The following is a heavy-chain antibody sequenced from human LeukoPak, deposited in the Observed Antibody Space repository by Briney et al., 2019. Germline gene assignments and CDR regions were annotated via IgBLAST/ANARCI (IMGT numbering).Heavy chain of an antibody. Sequence: TSETLSLTCTVSGGSISSGDYYWSWIRQPPGKGLEWIGYIYYSGSTNYNPSLKSRVTISVDTSKNQFSLKLSSVTAADTAVYYCARDSGRVVVAAGPGLSDYYYYGMDVWGQGTTVTVSS. CDR3: ARDSGRVVVAAGPGLSDYYYYGMDV. CDR1: GGSISSGDYY. V-gene: IGHV4-61*08. J-gene: IGHJ6*02. CDR2: IYYSGST. D-gene: IGHD2-15*01.